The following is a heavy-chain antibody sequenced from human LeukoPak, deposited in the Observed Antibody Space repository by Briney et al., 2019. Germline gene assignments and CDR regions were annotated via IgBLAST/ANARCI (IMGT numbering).Heavy chain of an antibody. D-gene: IGHD5-12*01. J-gene: IGHJ5*02. CDR2: FNPEHTET. V-gene: IGHV1-24*01. CDR3: AQQKAGYSGSPSWFDP. Sequence: ASVKVSCKVSGYSLSDLSLQWVRQAPGQGLEWMGGFNPEHTETIYSQEFQGRVTLTEDTSTDTAYMELSSLRSEDTAMYFCAQQKAGYSGSPSWFDPWGQGNLVTVSS. CDR1: GYSLSDLS.